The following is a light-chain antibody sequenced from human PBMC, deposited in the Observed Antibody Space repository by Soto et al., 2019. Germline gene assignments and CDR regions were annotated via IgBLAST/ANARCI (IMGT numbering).Light chain of an antibody. Sequence: QSALTQPHSVSGSPGQSVTISCTGTSSDVGGYSYVSWYQQHPGKAPELIIYEVYKRPSGVPDRFSGSKSGNTAALTVSGLQAEDEADYYCSSYVGTNSYVFGTGTKVTVL. CDR3: SSYVGTNSYV. J-gene: IGLJ1*01. CDR2: EVY. CDR1: SSDVGGYSY. V-gene: IGLV2-8*01.